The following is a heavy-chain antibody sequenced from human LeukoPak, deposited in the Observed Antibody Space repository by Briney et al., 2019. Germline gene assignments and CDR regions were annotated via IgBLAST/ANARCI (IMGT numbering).Heavy chain of an antibody. Sequence: PSQTLSLTCTVSGGSISSGGYCWGWIRDQPGKGLEWIGFFYYSGSTYYTPSLKSRITISVDTSKNQFSLKMSSVTAADTAVYYCARAPTTVAVAGSAFDIWGQGTMVTVSS. V-gene: IGHV4-31*03. CDR3: ARAPTTVAVAGSAFDI. CDR2: FYYSGST. CDR1: GGSISSGGYC. J-gene: IGHJ3*02. D-gene: IGHD6-19*01.